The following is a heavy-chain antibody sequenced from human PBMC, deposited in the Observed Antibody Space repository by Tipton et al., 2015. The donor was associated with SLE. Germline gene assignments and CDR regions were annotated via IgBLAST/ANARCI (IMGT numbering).Heavy chain of an antibody. Sequence: SLRLSCAASGFTFSNYWMTWVRQVSGKGLEWVANIKQDGSEIKYVDSVKGRFTISRDNAQNSLYLQMNSLRAEDTAVYYCVKDTGLGWMTNAGFDAWGQGTMVTVS. CDR2: IKQDGSEI. D-gene: IGHD2-8*02. J-gene: IGHJ3*01. CDR1: GFTFSNYW. V-gene: IGHV3-7*01. CDR3: VKDTGLGWMTNAGFDA.